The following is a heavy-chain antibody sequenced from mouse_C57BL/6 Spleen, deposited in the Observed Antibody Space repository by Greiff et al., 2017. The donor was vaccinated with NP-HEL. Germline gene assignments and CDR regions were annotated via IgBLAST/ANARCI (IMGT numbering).Heavy chain of an antibody. CDR3: ARDYGSSSAWFAY. CDR2: IYPGSGST. CDR1: GYTFTSYW. J-gene: IGHJ3*01. D-gene: IGHD1-1*01. V-gene: IGHV1-55*01. Sequence: QVQLQQPGAELVKPGASVKMSCKASGYTFTSYWITWVKQRPGQGLEWIGDIYPGSGSTNYNEKFKSKATLNVDTSSSTAYMQLSSLTSEDSAVYYCARDYGSSSAWFAYWGQGTLVTVSA.